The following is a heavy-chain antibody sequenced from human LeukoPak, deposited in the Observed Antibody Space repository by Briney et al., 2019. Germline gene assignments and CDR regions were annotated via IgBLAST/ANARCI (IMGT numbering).Heavy chain of an antibody. J-gene: IGHJ6*02. CDR3: ARGRGEVALYYYYGMDV. CDR1: GFTFSDCY. D-gene: IGHD3-10*01. CDR2: INRSGSTI. Sequence: GGSLRLSCPASGFTFSDCYMSWIRPAPGKGLAWVSYINRSGSTIYYADSVKGRFTISRDNSKNTLYLQMNSLRAEDTAVYYCARGRGEVALYYYYGMDVWGQGTTVTVSS. V-gene: IGHV3-11*04.